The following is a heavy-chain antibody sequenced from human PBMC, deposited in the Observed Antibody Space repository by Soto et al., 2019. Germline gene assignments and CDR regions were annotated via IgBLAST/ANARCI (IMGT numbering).Heavy chain of an antibody. Sequence: GGSLRPSCAAPGFTFSSSAMDWVRQAPGKGLEWVAVISYDGSNKYSADSVKGRFTISRDNSKNTPYLQMNSLRAEDTSVYYCAGDNIDDCVWGRFQFDYWGQGTLVTVSS. CDR2: ISYDGSNK. J-gene: IGHJ4*02. CDR1: GFTFSSSA. V-gene: IGHV3-30-3*01. CDR3: AGDNIDDCVWGRFQFDY. D-gene: IGHD3-16*01.